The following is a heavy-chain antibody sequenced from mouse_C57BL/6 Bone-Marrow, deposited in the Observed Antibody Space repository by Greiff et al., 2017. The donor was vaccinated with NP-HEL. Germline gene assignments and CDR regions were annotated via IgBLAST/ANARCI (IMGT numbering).Heavy chain of an antibody. J-gene: IGHJ4*01. V-gene: IGHV1-18*01. CDR2: INPNNGGT. CDR1: GYTFTDYN. D-gene: IGHD1-1*01. CDR3: ARRGSSYGDAMDY. Sequence: EVQLQQSGPELVKPGASVKIPCKASGYTFTDYNMDWVKQSHGKSLEWIGAINPNNGGTIYNQKFKGKVTLTVDKSSSTAYMELRSLTSEDTAVYYCARRGSSYGDAMDYWGQGTSVTVSS.